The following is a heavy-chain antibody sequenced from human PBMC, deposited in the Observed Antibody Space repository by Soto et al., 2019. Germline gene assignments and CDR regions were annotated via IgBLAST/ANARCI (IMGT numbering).Heavy chain of an antibody. D-gene: IGHD3-10*01. V-gene: IGHV1-18*01. CDR1: GYTFTSYG. J-gene: IGHJ6*02. CDR3: ARGVYYYGSGREPYYYYGMDV. CDR2: ISAYNGNT. Sequence: ASVKVSCKASGYTFTSYGISWVRQAPGQGLEWMGWISAYNGNTNYAQKLQGRVTMTTDTSTSTAYMELRSLRSDDTAVYYCARGVYYYGSGREPYYYYGMDVWGQGTTVTVSS.